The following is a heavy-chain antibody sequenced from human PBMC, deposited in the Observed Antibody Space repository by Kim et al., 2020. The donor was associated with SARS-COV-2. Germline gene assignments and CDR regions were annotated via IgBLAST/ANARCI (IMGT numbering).Heavy chain of an antibody. Sequence: GGSLRLSCAASGVTISSYAFSWVRQAPGKGLEWVSAISDSGGRTFYADSVKGRFTISRGNSKNALYLQMNSLRAEDTALYYCAKGGYGSGTYSPFDPWGQGTLVTVSS. J-gene: IGHJ5*02. V-gene: IGHV3-23*01. CDR1: GVTISSYA. CDR3: AKGGYGSGTYSPFDP. D-gene: IGHD3-10*01. CDR2: ISDSGGRT.